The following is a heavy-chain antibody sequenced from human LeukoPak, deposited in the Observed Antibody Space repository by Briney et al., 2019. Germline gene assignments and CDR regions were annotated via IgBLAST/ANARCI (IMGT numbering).Heavy chain of an antibody. CDR1: GGSISSYY. CDR2: IYYGVST. D-gene: IGHD6-13*01. CDR3: ARLLADNWFDP. V-gene: IGHV4-59*08. Sequence: MTSETLSLTCTVSGGSISSYYWSWIRQPPGQGLEWIGYIYYGVSTNYNPSLKSRVTISLDTSKKQISLKVRSVTAADTAIYYCARLLADNWFDPWGQGTLVTVSS. J-gene: IGHJ5*02.